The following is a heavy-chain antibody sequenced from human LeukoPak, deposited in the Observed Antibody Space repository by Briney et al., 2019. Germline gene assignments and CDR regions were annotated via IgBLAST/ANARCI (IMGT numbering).Heavy chain of an antibody. CDR3: ARDAALAQAVMFDY. V-gene: IGHV4-38-2*02. CDR2: IDHNGST. CDR1: GYSISSGYY. D-gene: IGHD6-19*01. J-gene: IGHJ4*02. Sequence: KPSETLSLTCSVSGYSISSGYYWGWIRRPPGKGLEWIGRIDHNGSTSYNPSLHSRVTTSVVTSTNNLSLKQRSVIAADTAWYYCARDAALAQAVMFDYWGQGTRVTVSS.